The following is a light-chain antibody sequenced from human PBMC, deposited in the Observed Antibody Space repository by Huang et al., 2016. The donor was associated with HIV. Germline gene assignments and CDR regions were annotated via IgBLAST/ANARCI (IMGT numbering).Light chain of an antibody. CDR1: QDISNS. CDR3: QQYYSSPRT. Sequence: DIQMTQSPSSLSVSIGDRVTITCRASQDISNSLAWYQQKSGNAPRLLLYASSRLDPEVSSRFSGSGSGTAHTLTISGLQPEDSATYYCQQYYSSPRTFGQGTKLEI. J-gene: IGKJ2*01. V-gene: IGKV1-NL1*01. CDR2: ASS.